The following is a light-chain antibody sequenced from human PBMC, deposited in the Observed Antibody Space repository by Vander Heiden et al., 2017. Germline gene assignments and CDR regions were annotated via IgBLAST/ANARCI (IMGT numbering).Light chain of an antibody. CDR1: QDVRSW. Sequence: DIQLTHSPSSVSASVRDSVTITCRASQDVRSWLAWFQQKPGKAPNLLIYAASKLQSGVPSRVSGSGSGTEFTLTISSLQTEDFATYYCQQTNTFPTAFGQGTRLEIK. V-gene: IGKV1-12*01. CDR2: AAS. J-gene: IGKJ5*01. CDR3: QQTNTFPTA.